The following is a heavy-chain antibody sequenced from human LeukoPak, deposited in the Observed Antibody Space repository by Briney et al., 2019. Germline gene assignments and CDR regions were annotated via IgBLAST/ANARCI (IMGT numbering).Heavy chain of an antibody. D-gene: IGHD6-19*01. V-gene: IGHV3-23*01. CDR1: GFTFNNYA. J-gene: IGHJ6*02. Sequence: PGGSLRLSCAASGFTFNNYAMNWVRQAPGKGLEWVSSISGSGDTTYYADSVQGRFTISRDNFKNPLSLQMNYLRAAETAIYYCAKAISSAFYYYGMDVWGQGTTVSVSS. CDR2: ISGSGDTT. CDR3: AKAISSAFYYYGMDV.